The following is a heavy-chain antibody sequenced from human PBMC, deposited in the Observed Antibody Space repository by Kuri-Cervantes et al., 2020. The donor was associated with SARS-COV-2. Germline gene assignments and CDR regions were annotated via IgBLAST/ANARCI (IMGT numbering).Heavy chain of an antibody. CDR1: GFTFSSYA. J-gene: IGHJ4*02. D-gene: IGHD3-22*01. Sequence: GESLKISCAASGFTFSSYAMSWVRQAPGKGLEWVSAISGSGGSTYYADSVKGRFTISRDNSKNTLYLQMNSLRAEDTAVYYCARDGYYDSSGYYYVVVYYFDYWGQGTLVTVSS. V-gene: IGHV3-23*01. CDR3: ARDGYYDSSGYYYVVVYYFDY. CDR2: ISGSGGST.